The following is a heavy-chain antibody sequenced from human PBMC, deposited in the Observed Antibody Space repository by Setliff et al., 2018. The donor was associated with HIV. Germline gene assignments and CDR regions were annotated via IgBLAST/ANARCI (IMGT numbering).Heavy chain of an antibody. Sequence: ETLSLTCTVSRGSIKYYFWSWIRQPPGKGLECIGHISCSGTTNYNPSLESRVSISVDTSKNQFSLKLKSVTAADTAVYYCARDSDGSSYYHFAHWSQGTLVTVSS. CDR3: ARDSDGSSYYHFAH. V-gene: IGHV4-59*01. CDR1: RGSIKYYF. CDR2: ISCSGTT. D-gene: IGHD3-22*01. J-gene: IGHJ4*02.